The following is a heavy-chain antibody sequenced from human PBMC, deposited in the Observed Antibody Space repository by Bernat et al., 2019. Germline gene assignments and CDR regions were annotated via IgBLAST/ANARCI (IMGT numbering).Heavy chain of an antibody. CDR2: IWYDGSNK. J-gene: IGHJ5*02. V-gene: IGHV3-33*01. CDR1: GFIFSRYG. CDR3: ATSSGWNHFGDH. Sequence: QGKRGEAGGGVVQPGRSLRLSCAASGFIFSRYGMHWVRQAPGKGLEWVAVIWYDGSNKYYGDSVKGRFTISRDDSKNTLYLQMSSLRAEDTAVYYCATSSGWNHFGDHWGQGTLVSVSS. D-gene: IGHD6-19*01.